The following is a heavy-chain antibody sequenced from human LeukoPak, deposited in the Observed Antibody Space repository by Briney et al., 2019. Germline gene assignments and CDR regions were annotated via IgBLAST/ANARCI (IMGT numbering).Heavy chain of an antibody. Sequence: GESLKISCKGSGSSFTSYWIGWVRQMPGKGLEWMGIIYPGDSDTRYSPSFQGQVTISADKSISTAYLQWSSLKASDTAMYYCARPVGGGYGGASFDYWGQGTLVTVSS. CDR3: ARPVGGGYGGASFDY. D-gene: IGHD5-12*01. V-gene: IGHV5-51*01. J-gene: IGHJ4*02. CDR1: GSSFTSYW. CDR2: IYPGDSDT.